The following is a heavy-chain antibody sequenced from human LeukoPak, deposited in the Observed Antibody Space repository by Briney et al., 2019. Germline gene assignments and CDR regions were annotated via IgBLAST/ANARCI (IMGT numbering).Heavy chain of an antibody. J-gene: IGHJ1*01. D-gene: IGHD2/OR15-2a*01. Sequence: SETPSLTCNGSGVSITSDYWSWIRQSPGKGLEWIGYINYGGNSDYNPSLNSRITISVNRSKRQVSLKMRSMTAADTAVYYCARLCCFSNTCYNYWAPGALVIVSS. CDR2: INYGGNS. CDR1: GVSITSDY. V-gene: IGHV4-59*08. CDR3: ARLCCFSNTCYNY.